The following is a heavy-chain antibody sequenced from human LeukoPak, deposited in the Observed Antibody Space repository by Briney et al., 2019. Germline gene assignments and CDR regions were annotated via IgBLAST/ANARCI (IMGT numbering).Heavy chain of an antibody. D-gene: IGHD1-26*01. CDR2: ISGSGGST. J-gene: IGHJ4*02. Sequence: SGGSLRLSCAASGFTFSSYAMNWVRQAPGKGLEWVSVISGSGGSTYYADSVKGRFTISRDNSKNTLYLQMNSLRAEDTAVYYCAKGEWELHWRNFDYWGQGTLVTVSS. V-gene: IGHV3-23*01. CDR3: AKGEWELHWRNFDY. CDR1: GFTFSSYA.